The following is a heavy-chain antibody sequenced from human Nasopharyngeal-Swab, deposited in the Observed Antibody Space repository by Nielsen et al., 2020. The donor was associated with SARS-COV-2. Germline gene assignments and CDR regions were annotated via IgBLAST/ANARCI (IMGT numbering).Heavy chain of an antibody. J-gene: IGHJ3*02. CDR2: IWYDGINK. CDR3: ARDYGEHLTDAFDI. D-gene: IGHD1/OR15-1a*01. Sequence: GESLKISCAASGFTFSSYGMHWVRQAPGKGLEWVAVIWYDGINKYYADSVKGRFTISRDNSKNTLYLQMNSLRAEDTAVYYCARDYGEHLTDAFDIWGQGTMVTVSS. CDR1: GFTFSSYG. V-gene: IGHV3-33*01.